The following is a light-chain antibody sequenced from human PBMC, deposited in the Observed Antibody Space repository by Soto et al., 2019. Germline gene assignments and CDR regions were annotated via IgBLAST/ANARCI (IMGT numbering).Light chain of an antibody. CDR2: QGS. CDR3: CSYADSRTWV. CDR1: SSDIGSYNL. Sequence: QSVLTQPASVSGSPGQSITISCTGTSSDIGSYNLVSWYQQHPGKAPKLMIYQGSKRPSGVSNRFSGSKSGNTASLTISGLQAEDEGDYYCCSYADSRTWVLGGGTQLTVL. J-gene: IGLJ2*01. V-gene: IGLV2-23*01.